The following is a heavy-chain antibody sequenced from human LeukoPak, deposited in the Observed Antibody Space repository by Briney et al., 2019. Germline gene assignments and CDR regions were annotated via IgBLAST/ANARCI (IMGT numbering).Heavy chain of an antibody. CDR2: INPNSGGT. V-gene: IGHV1-2*02. D-gene: IGHD6-19*01. CDR1: GYTFTGYY. J-gene: IGHJ4*02. CDR3: ARSLPAVAGTDY. Sequence: ASVKVSCKASGYTFTGYYMHWVRQAPGQGLEWMGWINPNSGGTSYAQKFQGRVTMTRDTSISTAYMELSRLRSDDTAVYYCARSLPAVAGTDYWGQGTLVTVSS.